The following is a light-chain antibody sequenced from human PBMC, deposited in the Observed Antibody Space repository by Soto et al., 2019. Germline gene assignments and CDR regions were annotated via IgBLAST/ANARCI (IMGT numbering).Light chain of an antibody. Sequence: QSALTQPASVSGSPGQSITISCTGTSSDVGGYNYVSWYQQHPGKAPKLIIYEVSNRPSGVSNRFSGSKSGNTASLTISGLQPEDETDYYCSSCTSTSTCLFGTGTKLTVL. CDR2: EVS. J-gene: IGLJ1*01. V-gene: IGLV2-14*01. CDR3: SSCTSTSTCL. CDR1: SSDVGGYNY.